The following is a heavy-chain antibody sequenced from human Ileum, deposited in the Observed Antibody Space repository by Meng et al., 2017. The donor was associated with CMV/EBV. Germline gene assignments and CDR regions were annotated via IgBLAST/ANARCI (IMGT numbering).Heavy chain of an antibody. CDR1: GFTFSSYA. D-gene: IGHD3-10*01. J-gene: IGHJ3*02. Sequence: SLKISCAASGFTFSSYAMHWVRQAPGKGLEWVAVISYDGSNKYYADAVKGRFTISRDNPKNTLYLQMHSQRAEDTAVYYCARCITSCQTHAFDMWGQGTMVTVSS. CDR2: ISYDGSNK. CDR3: ARCITSCQTHAFDM. V-gene: IGHV3-30*04.